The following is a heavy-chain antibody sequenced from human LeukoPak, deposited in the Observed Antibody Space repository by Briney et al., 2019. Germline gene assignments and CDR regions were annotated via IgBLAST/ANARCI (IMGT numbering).Heavy chain of an antibody. CDR2: ISSNSSYI. D-gene: IGHD3-22*01. CDR3: ARELSFYYYDSSGYPADY. V-gene: IGHV3-21*01. J-gene: IGHJ4*02. Sequence: GGSLRLSCAASGFTFSSYSMNWVSQAPGKGLEWVSSISSNSSYIYYADSVKGRFTISRDNAKNSLFLQMNNLRAEDTAVYFCARELSFYYYDSSGYPADYWGQGTLVTVSS. CDR1: GFTFSSYS.